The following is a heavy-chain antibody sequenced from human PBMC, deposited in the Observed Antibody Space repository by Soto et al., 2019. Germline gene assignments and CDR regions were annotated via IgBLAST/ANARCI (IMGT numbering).Heavy chain of an antibody. J-gene: IGHJ4*02. V-gene: IGHV1-69*01. CDR2: IIRQFGTT. CDR1: GGTFSNYA. CDR3: ASKGPTDVDWLFHFEF. Sequence: VQLVQSGAAVRKPGSSVKVSCQASGGTFSNYALSWVRQAPGQGLAWMGGIIRQFGTTNYAQKFQGRVSITADDSTNTASMELRSLTSEDTAVDYCASKGPTDVDWLFHFEFWGQGTPVTVSS. D-gene: IGHD3-9*01.